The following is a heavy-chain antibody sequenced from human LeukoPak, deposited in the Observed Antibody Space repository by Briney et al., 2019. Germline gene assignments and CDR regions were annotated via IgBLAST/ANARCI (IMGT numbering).Heavy chain of an antibody. CDR1: GYTFTGYY. V-gene: IGHV1-2*02. D-gene: IGHD2-15*01. CDR2: INPNSGGT. J-gene: IGHJ3*02. CDR3: ALLGYCSGGSCFGAFDI. Sequence: EASVKVSCKTSGYTFTGYYMHWVRQAPGQGLKWMGWINPNSGGTNYAQKFQGRVTMTRDTSISTAYMELSRLRSDDTAVYYCALLGYCSGGSCFGAFDIWGQGTMVTVSS.